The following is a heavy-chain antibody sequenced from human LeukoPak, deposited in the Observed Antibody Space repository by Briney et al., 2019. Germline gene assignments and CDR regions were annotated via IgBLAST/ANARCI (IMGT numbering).Heavy chain of an antibody. Sequence: GGSLRLSCAASGFSFSVYSMNWVRQAPGKGMEWASSISSRSYTDYADSVRGRFTISRDNAKNLLFLQMNSLRAEDTAVYYCASYGGFTSATLVDLLWGQGTLVTVSS. D-gene: IGHD4-23*01. CDR2: ISSRSYT. V-gene: IGHV3-69-1*01. CDR1: GFSFSVYS. J-gene: IGHJ4*02. CDR3: ASYGGFTSATLVDLL.